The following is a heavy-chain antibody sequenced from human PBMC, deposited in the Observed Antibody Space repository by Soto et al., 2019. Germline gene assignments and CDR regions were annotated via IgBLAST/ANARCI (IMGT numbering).Heavy chain of an antibody. Sequence: GGSLRLSCAASGFTFSNYAMSWVRQAPGKGLEWVSAISGSGARTYYADSVRGRFTISRDNSKNTLYLQMNSLRAEDTAVYYCAKDGGGAPIFGVVNNWFDPWGQGTLVTSPQ. CDR2: ISGSGART. CDR1: GFTFSNYA. D-gene: IGHD3-3*01. J-gene: IGHJ5*02. CDR3: AKDGGGAPIFGVVNNWFDP. V-gene: IGHV3-23*01.